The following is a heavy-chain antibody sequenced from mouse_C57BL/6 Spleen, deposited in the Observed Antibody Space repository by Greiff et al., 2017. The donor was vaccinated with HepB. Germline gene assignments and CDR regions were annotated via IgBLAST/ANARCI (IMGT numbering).Heavy chain of an antibody. V-gene: IGHV1-82*01. J-gene: IGHJ2*01. CDR1: GYAFSSSW. CDR2: IYPGDGDT. CDR3: ARNDGQLRLPYFDY. D-gene: IGHD3-2*02. Sequence: QVQLQQSGPELVKPGASVKISCKASGYAFSSSWMNWVKQRPGKGLEWIGRIYPGDGDTNYNGKFKGKATLTADKSSSTAYMQLSSLTSEDSAVYLCARNDGQLRLPYFDYWGQGTTLTVSS.